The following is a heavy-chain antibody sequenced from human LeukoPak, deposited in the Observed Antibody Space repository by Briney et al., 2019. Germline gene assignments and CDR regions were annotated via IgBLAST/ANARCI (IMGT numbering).Heavy chain of an antibody. D-gene: IGHD6-19*01. CDR3: ARSGVAVAGKWNYMDV. CDR1: GASMSNYY. V-gene: IGHV4-39*07. CDR2: IYHSGTTYSGST. Sequence: SETLSLTCNVSGASMSNYYWVWIRQPPGKGLEWIGSIYHSGTTYSGSTYYNPSLKSRVTISLDTSKNQFSLKVGSMTAADTAVYYCARSGVAVAGKWNYMDVWGKGTTVTISS. J-gene: IGHJ6*03.